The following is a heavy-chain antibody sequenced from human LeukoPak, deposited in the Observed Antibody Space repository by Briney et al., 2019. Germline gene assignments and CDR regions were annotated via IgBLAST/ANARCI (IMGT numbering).Heavy chain of an antibody. CDR3: ARASSWYDSSGYVYYYYGMDV. V-gene: IGHV1-69*13. J-gene: IGHJ6*02. CDR1: GGTFSSYA. Sequence: SVKVSCKASGGTFSSYAISWVRQAPGQGLEWMGGIIPIFGTANYAQKFQGRVTITADESTSTAYMELSSLRSEDTAVYYCARASSWYDSSGYVYYYYGMDVWGRGTTVTVSS. CDR2: IIPIFGTA. D-gene: IGHD3-22*01.